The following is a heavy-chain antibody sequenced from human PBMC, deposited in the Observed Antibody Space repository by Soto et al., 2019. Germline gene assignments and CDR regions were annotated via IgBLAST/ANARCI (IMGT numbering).Heavy chain of an antibody. V-gene: IGHV3-48*01. J-gene: IGHJ4*02. Sequence: EVQLVESGGGLVQPGGSLRLSCAASGFTFSSYSMNWVRQAPGKGLEWVSYISSSSSTIYYADSVKGRFTISRDNAKNSLYLQRNSLRAEDTAVYYCAKGRGSLDYWGQGTLVTVSS. CDR1: GFTFSSYS. CDR3: AKGRGSLDY. CDR2: ISSSSSTI. D-gene: IGHD6-13*01.